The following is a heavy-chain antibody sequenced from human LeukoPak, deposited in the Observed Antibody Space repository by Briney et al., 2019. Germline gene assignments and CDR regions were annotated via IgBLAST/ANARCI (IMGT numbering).Heavy chain of an antibody. CDR3: ARHRLGGYSYGYFDY. Sequence: SETLSLTCTVSGGSISSYYWSWIRQPPGKGLEWIGYIYYSGSTNYNPSLKSRVTISVDTSKNQFSLKLSSVTAADTAVYYCARHRLGGYSYGYFDYWGQGTLVTVSS. V-gene: IGHV4-59*08. CDR2: IYYSGST. J-gene: IGHJ4*02. CDR1: GGSISSYY. D-gene: IGHD5-18*01.